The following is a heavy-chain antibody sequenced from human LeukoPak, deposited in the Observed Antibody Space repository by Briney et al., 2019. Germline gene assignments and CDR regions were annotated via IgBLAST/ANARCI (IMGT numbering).Heavy chain of an antibody. J-gene: IGHJ6*03. CDR3: ASPSLGSSSSYYYMDV. CDR1: GGTFSSYA. D-gene: IGHD3-16*01. V-gene: IGHV1-69*05. CDR2: IIPIFGTA. Sequence: SVKVSCKASGGTFSSYAISWVRQAPGQGLEWMGGIIPIFGTANYAQKFQGRVTITTDESTSTAYMELSSLRSEDTAVYYCASPSLGSSSSYYYMDVWGKGTTVTVSS.